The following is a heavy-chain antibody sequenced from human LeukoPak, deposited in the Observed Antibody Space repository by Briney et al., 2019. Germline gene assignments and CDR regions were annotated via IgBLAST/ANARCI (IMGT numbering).Heavy chain of an antibody. J-gene: IGHJ4*02. D-gene: IGHD2-8*02. CDR1: GFTFTDYW. V-gene: IGHV3-7*01. CDR2: IDADGGGK. Sequence: GGSLRLSCAASGFTFTDYWMTWVRQVPGKGLQWVANIDADGGGKYYVDSVKGRFTITRDNAKHSVSLQMNSLRAEDTAVYYCARPYCAAGTCYAWGQGTQVTVSS. CDR3: ARPYCAAGTCYA.